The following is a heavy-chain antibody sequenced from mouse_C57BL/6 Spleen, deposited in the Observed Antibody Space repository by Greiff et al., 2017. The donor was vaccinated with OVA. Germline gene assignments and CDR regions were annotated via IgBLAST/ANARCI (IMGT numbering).Heavy chain of an antibody. CDR1: GFTFSDAW. CDR2: IRNKANNHAT. Sequence: EVHLVESGGGLVQPGGSMKLSCAASGFTFSDAWMDWVRQSPEKGLEWVAEIRNKANNHATYYAESVKGRFTISRDDSKSSVYLQMNSLRAEDTGIYYCTRLLRYGSSYDWYFDVWGTGTTVTVSS. V-gene: IGHV6-6*01. D-gene: IGHD1-1*01. CDR3: TRLLRYGSSYDWYFDV. J-gene: IGHJ1*03.